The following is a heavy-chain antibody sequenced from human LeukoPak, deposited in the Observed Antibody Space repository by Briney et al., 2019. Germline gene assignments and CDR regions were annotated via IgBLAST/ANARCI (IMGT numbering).Heavy chain of an antibody. V-gene: IGHV1-24*01. D-gene: IGHD2-15*01. CDR1: GYTLTELS. CDR3: ATHGGAYCSGGNCAFDI. CDR2: FHPEDGET. J-gene: IGHJ3*02. Sequence: ASVKVSCKVSGYTLTELSMHWVRQAPGKGLEWMGGFHPEDGETIYAQKFQGRVTMTEDTSTDTAYMELSSPRSEDTAVYYCATHGGAYCSGGNCAFDIWGQGTMVTVSS.